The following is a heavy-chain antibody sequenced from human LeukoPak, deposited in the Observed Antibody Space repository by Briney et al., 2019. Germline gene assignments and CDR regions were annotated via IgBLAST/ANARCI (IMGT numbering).Heavy chain of an antibody. J-gene: IGHJ4*02. CDR1: GYSFTSHD. D-gene: IGHD6-13*01. V-gene: IGHV1-8*01. CDR2: MNPNSGNT. CDR3: ASALKRGSAGTLIDH. Sequence: ASVKVSCKASGYSFTSHDINWVRQATGQGLEWMGWMNPNSGNTGYAQKFQDRVTMTRNTSISTAYLELSSLGSGDTAMYYCASALKRGSAGTLIDHWGQGTLVTVSS.